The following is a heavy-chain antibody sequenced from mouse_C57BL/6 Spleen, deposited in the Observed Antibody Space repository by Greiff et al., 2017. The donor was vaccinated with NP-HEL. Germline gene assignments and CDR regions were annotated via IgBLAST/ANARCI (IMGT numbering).Heavy chain of an antibody. CDR3: ARHGDSVVAPNAMDY. CDR1: GYTFTNYW. J-gene: IGHJ4*01. CDR2: IYPGGGYT. V-gene: IGHV1-63*01. Sequence: QVQLQQSGAELVRPGTSVKMSCKASGYTFTNYWIGWAKQRPGHGLEWIGDIYPGGGYTNYNEKFKGKATLTADKSSSTAYMQFSSLTSEDSAIYYCARHGDSVVAPNAMDYWGQGTSVTVSS. D-gene: IGHD1-1*01.